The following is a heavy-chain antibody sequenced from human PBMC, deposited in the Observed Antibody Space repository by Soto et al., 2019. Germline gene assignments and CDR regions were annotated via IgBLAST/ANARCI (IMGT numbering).Heavy chain of an antibody. Sequence: GGSLRLSCAASGFTFSSYAMSWVRQAPGKGLEWVSAISGSGGSTYYADSVKGRFTISRDNSKDTLYLQMNSLRAEDMAVYYCAKSPRGVRGVIISHYYYYYMDVWGKGTTVTVSS. CDR2: ISGSGGST. J-gene: IGHJ6*03. CDR1: GFTFSSYA. D-gene: IGHD3-10*01. V-gene: IGHV3-23*01. CDR3: AKSPRGVRGVIISHYYYYYMDV.